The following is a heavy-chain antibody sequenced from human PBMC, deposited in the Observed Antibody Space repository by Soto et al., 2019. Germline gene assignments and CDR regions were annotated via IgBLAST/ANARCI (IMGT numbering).Heavy chain of an antibody. J-gene: IGHJ4*02. CDR1: DYTLSTSG. D-gene: IGHD6-19*01. CDR3: ARDTAVAGLVKNDY. Sequence: GASVEVSCKACDYTLSTSGVSWARHDPGQGLEWMGWISAYNGNTIYTQKLQGRVTMTTDTSTSTAYMELRSLRSDDTAVYYCARDTAVAGLVKNDYWGQGTLVTVSS. V-gene: IGHV1-18*01. CDR2: ISAYNGNT.